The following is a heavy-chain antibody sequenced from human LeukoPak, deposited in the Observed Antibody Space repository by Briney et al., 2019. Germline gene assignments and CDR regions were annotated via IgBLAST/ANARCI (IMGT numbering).Heavy chain of an antibody. V-gene: IGHV4-59*01. CDR2: FYHSGST. Sequence: PSETLSLTCSVSGGFNTHYYWSWIRQSPGKGLEWIGYFYHSGSTNYNPSLKSRVTISVDTSKNQFSLKLSSVTAADTAVYYCARESGYCSSTSCYTYAFDIWGQGTMVTVSS. CDR1: GGFNTHYY. J-gene: IGHJ3*02. D-gene: IGHD2-2*02. CDR3: ARESGYCSSTSCYTYAFDI.